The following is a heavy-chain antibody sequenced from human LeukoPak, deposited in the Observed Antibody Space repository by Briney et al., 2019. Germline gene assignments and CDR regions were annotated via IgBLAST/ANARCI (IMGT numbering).Heavy chain of an antibody. D-gene: IGHD2-2*01. J-gene: IGHJ4*02. CDR3: ARADCSTTSYYFDD. V-gene: IGHV4-31*11. CDR2: IHYSGTT. Sequence: PSQTLSLTCAVSGGSIRGGPYHWSWIRQHPGKGLEWIGYIHYSGTTYYNPSLKSRVTISVDTSNNQFSLKLSSVSAADTAVYYCARADCSTTSYYFDDWGRGTLVTVSS. CDR1: GGSIRGGPYH.